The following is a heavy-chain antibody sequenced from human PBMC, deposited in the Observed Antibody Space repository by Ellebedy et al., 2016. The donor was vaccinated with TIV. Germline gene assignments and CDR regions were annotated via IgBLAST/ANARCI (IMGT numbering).Heavy chain of an antibody. CDR1: GGSICSGGYY. J-gene: IGHJ5*02. Sequence: SETLSLXCTVSGGSICSGGYYWSWIRQHPGKGLEWIGYIYYSGSTYYNPSLKSRVTISVDTSKNQFSLKLSSVTAADTAVYYCARGVDSSTNWFDPWGQGTLVTVSS. D-gene: IGHD3-22*01. CDR3: ARGVDSSTNWFDP. V-gene: IGHV4-31*03. CDR2: IYYSGST.